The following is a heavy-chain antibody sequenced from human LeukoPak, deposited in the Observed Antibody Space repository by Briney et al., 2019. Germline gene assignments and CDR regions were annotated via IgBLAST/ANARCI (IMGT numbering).Heavy chain of an antibody. V-gene: IGHV1-69*01. CDR2: IIPIFGTA. J-gene: IGHJ4*02. D-gene: IGHD6-19*01. Sequence: ASVKVSCKASGGTFSSYAISWVRQAPGQGLEWMGGIIPIFGTANYAQKFQGRVTITADESTSTAYMELSSLRSEDTAVYYCARVYSSGWYGLGYWGQGTLVTVSS. CDR1: GGTFSSYA. CDR3: ARVYSSGWYGLGY.